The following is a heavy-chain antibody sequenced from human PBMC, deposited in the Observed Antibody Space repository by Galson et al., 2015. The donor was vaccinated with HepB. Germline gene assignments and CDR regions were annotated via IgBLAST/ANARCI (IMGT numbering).Heavy chain of an antibody. V-gene: IGHV3-33*01. CDR2: IWYDGTNK. CDR1: GFTFISYA. J-gene: IGHJ4*02. Sequence: SLRLSCAASGFTFISYAMHWVRQAPGKGLEWVAVIWYDGTNKYYADSVKGRFTISKDNSKNTLYLQMNSLRADDTAVYYCARAANQYGDYNGNFDYWGQGTLVTVSS. D-gene: IGHD4-17*01. CDR3: ARAANQYGDYNGNFDY.